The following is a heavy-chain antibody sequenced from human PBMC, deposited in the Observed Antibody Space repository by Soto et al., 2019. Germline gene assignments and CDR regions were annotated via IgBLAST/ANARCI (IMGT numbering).Heavy chain of an antibody. D-gene: IGHD3-10*01. CDR3: ASLDYYGSGSYYNAVYDAFDI. Sequence: QVQLVQSGAEVKKPGSSVKVSCKASGGTFSSYAISWVRQAPGQGLEWMGGIIPIFGTANYAQKFQGRVTSTADESTSTAYMELSSLRSEDTAVYYCASLDYYGSGSYYNAVYDAFDIWGQGTMVTVSS. CDR2: IIPIFGTA. CDR1: GGTFSSYA. V-gene: IGHV1-69*01. J-gene: IGHJ3*02.